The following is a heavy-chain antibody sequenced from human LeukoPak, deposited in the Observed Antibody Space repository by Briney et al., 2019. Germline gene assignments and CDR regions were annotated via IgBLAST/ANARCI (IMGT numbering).Heavy chain of an antibody. V-gene: IGHV4-61*01. Sequence: SETLSLTCTVSGGSVSSGSYYWSWLRQPPGSGLEWIGDIYHSGSTNYNPSLESRVTISVDTSKNQFSLKLDSVTAADTAVYYCARDLGRAVAGAFDYWGQGTLVTVSS. CDR1: GGSVSSGSYY. J-gene: IGHJ4*02. CDR2: IYHSGST. CDR3: ARDLGRAVAGAFDY. D-gene: IGHD6-19*01.